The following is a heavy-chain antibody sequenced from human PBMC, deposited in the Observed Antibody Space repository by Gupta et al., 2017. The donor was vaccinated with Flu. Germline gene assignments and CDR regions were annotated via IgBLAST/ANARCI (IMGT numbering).Heavy chain of an antibody. V-gene: IGHV3-23*01. CDR1: GFTFSSYA. CDR2: ISGSGGST. Sequence: EVQLLESGGGLVQPGGSLRLSCAASGFTFSSYAMSWVRQAPGKGLEWVSAISGSGGSTYYADSVKGRFTISRDNSKNTRYLQMNSLRAEDTAVYYCAKLQSGSYDLFDYWGQGTLVTVSS. J-gene: IGHJ4*02. CDR3: AKLQSGSYDLFDY. D-gene: IGHD1-26*01.